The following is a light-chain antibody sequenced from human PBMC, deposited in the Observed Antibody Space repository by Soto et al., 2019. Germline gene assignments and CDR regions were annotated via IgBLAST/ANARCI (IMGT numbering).Light chain of an antibody. J-gene: IGLJ1*01. V-gene: IGLV7-46*01. Sequence: QAVVTQEPSLTVSPGGTVTLTCVSSTGAGTNGHYPYWFQQKPGQAPRTLIYDTTNRHSWTPARFSGSLLGGKAALTLSGAEPEDEAEYYRLLSYNCPYVFGPGTKVTVL. CDR3: LLSYNCPYV. CDR2: DTT. CDR1: TGAGTNGHY.